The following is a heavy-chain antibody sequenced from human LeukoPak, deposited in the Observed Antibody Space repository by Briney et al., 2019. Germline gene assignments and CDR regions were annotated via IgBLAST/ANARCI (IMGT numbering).Heavy chain of an antibody. D-gene: IGHD2-15*01. CDR2: ITASGGST. Sequence: QSGGSLRLSCAASGLTFSSYAMSWVRQAPGKGLEWVSGITASGGSTYYTDSVKGRFTISRDNSKNTLYLQMGSLRAEDTAVYYCANCCAGGSCLCLDYWGQGTLVTVSS. V-gene: IGHV3-23*01. CDR3: ANCCAGGSCLCLDY. J-gene: IGHJ4*02. CDR1: GLTFSSYA.